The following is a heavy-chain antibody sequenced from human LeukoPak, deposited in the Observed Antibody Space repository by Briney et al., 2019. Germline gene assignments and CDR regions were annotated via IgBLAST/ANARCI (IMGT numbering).Heavy chain of an antibody. CDR1: GYTFNTYG. CDR2: INTNTGNP. J-gene: IGHJ4*02. D-gene: IGHD2-8*01. Sequence: GASVKVSCKASGYTFNTYGMNWVRQAPGQGLEWMGWINTNTGNPTYAQGFTGRFVFSLDTSDNTPYLQISSLQAEDTAVYYCASFFCTSALCYYLDYWGQGTLVTVSS. V-gene: IGHV7-4-1*02. CDR3: ASFFCTSALCYYLDY.